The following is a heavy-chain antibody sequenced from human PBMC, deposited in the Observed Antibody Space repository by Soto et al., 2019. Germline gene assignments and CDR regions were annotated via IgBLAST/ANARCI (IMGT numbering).Heavy chain of an antibody. CDR2: IYYSGST. Sequence: PSETLSLTRTVSGASISRSSYYWGWIRQPPGKGLEWIGSIYYSGSTYYNPSPKSRVTISVDTSKNQFSLKLSSVTAADTAVYYCARPRYSSSYYFDYWGQG. D-gene: IGHD6-13*01. J-gene: IGHJ4*02. CDR3: ARPRYSSSYYFDY. V-gene: IGHV4-39*01. CDR1: GASISRSSYY.